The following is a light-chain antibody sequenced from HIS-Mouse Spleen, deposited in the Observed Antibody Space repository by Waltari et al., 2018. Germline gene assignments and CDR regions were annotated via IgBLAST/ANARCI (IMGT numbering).Light chain of an antibody. Sequence: QSALTQPPSASGSPGQSVTISCTGTSSDVGGYNYVSWYQQHPGKAPKLMIYEVSKRPSGVPDRFSGSKSGHTASLTVSGLQAEDEADYYSSSYAGSNNVVFGGGTKLTVL. CDR2: EVS. J-gene: IGLJ2*01. V-gene: IGLV2-8*01. CDR1: SSDVGGYNY. CDR3: SSYAGSNNVV.